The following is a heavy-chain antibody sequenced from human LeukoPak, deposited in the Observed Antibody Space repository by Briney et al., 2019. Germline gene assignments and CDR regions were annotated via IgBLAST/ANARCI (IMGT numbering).Heavy chain of an antibody. CDR3: ARETLGSGLRAPDY. CDR2: ISSDGSGT. CDR1: GLSFRAYF. J-gene: IGHJ4*02. V-gene: IGHV3-74*01. Sequence: GGSLRLSCAVSGLSFRAYFFHWVRQVPGKGLVWVSRISSDGSGTFYADSVRGRFTISRDDDKNTVSMQMNSLRVEDTAVYYCARETLGSGLRAPDYWGRGALVTVSS. D-gene: IGHD7-27*01.